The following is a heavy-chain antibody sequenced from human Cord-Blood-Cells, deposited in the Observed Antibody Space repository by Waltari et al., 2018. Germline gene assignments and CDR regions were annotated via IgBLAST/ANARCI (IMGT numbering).Heavy chain of an antibody. CDR3: ARHRDIVVVPAAFDY. J-gene: IGHJ4*02. Sequence: QLQLQASGPGLVKPSETLSLTCTVSGGSISSSSYYWGWIRQHPGKGLEWIGSIYYSGSTYYNPSLKSRVTISVDTSKNQFSLKLSSVTAADTAVYYCARHRDIVVVPAAFDYWGQGTLVTVSS. D-gene: IGHD2-2*01. V-gene: IGHV4-39*01. CDR1: GGSISSSSYY. CDR2: IYYSGST.